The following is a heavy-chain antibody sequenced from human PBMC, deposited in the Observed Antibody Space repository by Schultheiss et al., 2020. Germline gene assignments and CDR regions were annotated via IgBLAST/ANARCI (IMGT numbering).Heavy chain of an antibody. Sequence: SETLSLTCTVSGGSISSYYWSWIRQPPGKGLEWIGYIYYSGTTNYNPSLKSRVTISVDTSENQFSLRLSSVTAADTAVYYCARLRISYFDYWGQGTLVTVSS. CDR2: IYYSGTT. CDR3: ARLRISYFDY. V-gene: IGHV4-59*08. D-gene: IGHD1-14*01. J-gene: IGHJ4*02. CDR1: GGSISSYY.